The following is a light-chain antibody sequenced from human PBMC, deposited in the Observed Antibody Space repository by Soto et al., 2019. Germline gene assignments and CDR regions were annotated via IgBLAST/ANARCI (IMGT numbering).Light chain of an antibody. J-gene: IGLJ2*01. Sequence: QSVLTQPPSVSGAPGQRVTISCTGSSSNIGADYDVHWYQHLPGTAPKLLIYGNTNRPSGVPDRFSGSKSDTSASLAITGLQAEDEADYYCQSYDSSLSSVVFGGGTKLTVL. CDR3: QSYDSSLSSVV. V-gene: IGLV1-40*01. CDR2: GNT. CDR1: SSNIGADYD.